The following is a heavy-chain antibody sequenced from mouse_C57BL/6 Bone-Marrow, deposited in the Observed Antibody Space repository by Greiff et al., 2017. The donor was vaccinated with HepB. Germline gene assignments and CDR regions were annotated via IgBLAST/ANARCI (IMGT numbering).Heavy chain of an antibody. D-gene: IGHD1-1*01. CDR1: GYSFTGYY. Sequence: EVMLVESGPELVKPGASVKISCKASGYSFTGYYMHWVKQSHGNILDWIGYIYPYNGVSSYNQKFKGKATLTVDKSSSTAYMELRSLTSEDSAVYYCARGKITTVVANYAMDYWGQGTSVTVSS. J-gene: IGHJ4*01. CDR3: ARGKITTVVANYAMDY. CDR2: IYPYNGVS. V-gene: IGHV1-31*01.